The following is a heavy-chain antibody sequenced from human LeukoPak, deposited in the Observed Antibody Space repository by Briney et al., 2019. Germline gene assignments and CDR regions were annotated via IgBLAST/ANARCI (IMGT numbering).Heavy chain of an antibody. CDR3: AKGAGGSYGLYYFDY. Sequence: GGSLRLSCAASGLSFGSYAMHWVRQAPGKGLERVAVISNDGNIQYYVDSVKGRFTSSRDNSKNKVYLQMNTLRAEDTAVYYCAKGAGGSYGLYYFDYWGQGALVTVSS. CDR1: GLSFGSYA. D-gene: IGHD3-10*01. J-gene: IGHJ4*02. V-gene: IGHV3-30*04. CDR2: ISNDGNIQ.